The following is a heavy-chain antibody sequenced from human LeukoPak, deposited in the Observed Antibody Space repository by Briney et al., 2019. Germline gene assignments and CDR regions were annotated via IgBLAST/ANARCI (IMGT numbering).Heavy chain of an antibody. Sequence: PGRSLRLSCAASGFTFSNYAMHWVRQAPGKGLEWVAVISYDGSNEYYADSVKGRFTISRDNSKNTLYLQMNSLRAEDTAVYYCAKDAATRYSYGLYYFDYWGQGPLVTVSS. V-gene: IGHV3-30-3*01. J-gene: IGHJ4*02. CDR2: ISYDGSNE. CDR1: GFTFSNYA. D-gene: IGHD5-18*01. CDR3: AKDAATRYSYGLYYFDY.